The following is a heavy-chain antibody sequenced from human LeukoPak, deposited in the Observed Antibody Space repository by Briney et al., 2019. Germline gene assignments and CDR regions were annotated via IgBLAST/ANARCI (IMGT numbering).Heavy chain of an antibody. CDR2: GYYSGST. CDR1: GGSISSSNW. Sequence: PSETLSLTCAVSGGSISSSNWWSWVRQPPGKGLEWIGSGYYSGSTYYNPSLKSRVTISVDTSKNQFSLNLSSVTAADTAVYYCARHLNWFDPWGQGTLVTVSS. J-gene: IGHJ5*02. CDR3: ARHLNWFDP. V-gene: IGHV4-39*01.